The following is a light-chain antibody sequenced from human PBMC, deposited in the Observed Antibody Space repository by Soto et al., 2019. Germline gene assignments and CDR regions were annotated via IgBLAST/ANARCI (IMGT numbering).Light chain of an antibody. CDR1: TGAVTSGHY. Sequence: QAVVTQEPSLTVSPGGTVTLTCGSSTGAVTSGHYAYWFQQKPGQAPRTLIYDTSNKHSWTPARFSGSLLGGKAALTLSGAQSEDEAEYYCCSYVGSYTLGFGGGTKLTVL. CDR3: CSYVGSYTLG. J-gene: IGLJ2*01. V-gene: IGLV7-46*01. CDR2: DTS.